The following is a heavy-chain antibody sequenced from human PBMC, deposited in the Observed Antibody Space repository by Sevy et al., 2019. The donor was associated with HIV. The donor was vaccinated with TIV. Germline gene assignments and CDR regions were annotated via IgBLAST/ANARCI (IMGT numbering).Heavy chain of an antibody. V-gene: IGHV3-7*01. J-gene: IGHJ4*02. CDR1: GFTFSAHW. CDR3: ARDLLWAGVGLFDH. D-gene: IGHD2-21*01. CDR2: IKRDGSEK. Sequence: EGSLRLSCAASGFTFSAHWMNWVRQAPGKALEWVANIKRDGSEKYYVDSVKGRFTISRDNAKNSLFLEMNSLRPEDTAVYYCARDLLWAGVGLFDHWGQGTLVTVSS.